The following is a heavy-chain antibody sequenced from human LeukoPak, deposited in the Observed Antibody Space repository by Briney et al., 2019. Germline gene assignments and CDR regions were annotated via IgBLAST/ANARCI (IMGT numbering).Heavy chain of an antibody. CDR1: GGSISSYY. V-gene: IGHV4-4*07. CDR2: IYTSGST. D-gene: IGHD6-19*01. Sequence: SETLSLTCTVSGGSISSYYWSWIRQPAGEGLEWIGRIYTSGSTNYNPSLKSRVTMSVDTSKNQFSLKLSSVTAADTAVYYCARVEGSGWYRYFDYWGQGTLVTVSS. J-gene: IGHJ4*02. CDR3: ARVEGSGWYRYFDY.